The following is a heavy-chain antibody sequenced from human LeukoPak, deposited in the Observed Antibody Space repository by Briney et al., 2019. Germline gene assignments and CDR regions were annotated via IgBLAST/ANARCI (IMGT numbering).Heavy chain of an antibody. CDR3: AGLVGRYSSGLYYYYFDY. CDR2: IHYSGST. V-gene: IGHV4-59*01. Sequence: SETLSLTCTVSGGSISGYYWGWIRQSPEKGLEWIGYIHYSGSTNYNPSLKNRVTISVDRPKNQFSLKLSPVTAADTAVYYCAGLVGRYSSGLYYYYFDYWGQGTLVTVSS. CDR1: GGSISGYY. D-gene: IGHD3-22*01. J-gene: IGHJ4*02.